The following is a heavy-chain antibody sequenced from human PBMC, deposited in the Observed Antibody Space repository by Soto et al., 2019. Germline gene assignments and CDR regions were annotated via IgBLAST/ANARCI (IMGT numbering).Heavy chain of an antibody. Sequence: PGGSLRLSCAVSGFTFSSYAMSWVRQAPGKGLEWVSVISGSGGSTYYADSVKGRFTISRDNSKNTLYLQMNSLRAEDTAVYYCAKVITMIVVVIPPFDYWGQGTLVTVSS. D-gene: IGHD3-22*01. J-gene: IGHJ4*02. V-gene: IGHV3-23*01. CDR1: GFTFSSYA. CDR2: ISGSGGST. CDR3: AKVITMIVVVIPPFDY.